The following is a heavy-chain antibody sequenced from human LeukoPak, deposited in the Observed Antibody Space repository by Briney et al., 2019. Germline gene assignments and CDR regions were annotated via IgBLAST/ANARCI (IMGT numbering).Heavy chain of an antibody. J-gene: IGHJ1*01. Sequence: ASVKVSCKASGYTFTSYYMHWVRQAPGQGLEWMGIINPSGGSTSYAQKFQGRVTMTRDTSTSTVYMELSSLRSEDTAVYYCERAEGTVTPYFQQWGRGTRVTVS. D-gene: IGHD4-17*01. CDR1: GYTFTSYY. V-gene: IGHV1-46*01. CDR2: INPSGGST. CDR3: ERAEGTVTPYFQQ.